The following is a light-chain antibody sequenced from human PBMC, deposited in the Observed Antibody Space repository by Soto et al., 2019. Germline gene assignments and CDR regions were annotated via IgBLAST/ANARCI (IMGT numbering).Light chain of an antibody. CDR3: QSYESSLYGYV. CDR1: SSSIGAGYD. J-gene: IGLJ1*01. Sequence: QSALTQPPSVSGAPGQRVTISCAGSSSSIGAGYDVHWYQQLPGAAPKLLIYANSNRPSGVPDRFSGSKSGTSASLAITGLQAEHEADYYCQSYESSLYGYVFGSGTKVTVL. V-gene: IGLV1-40*01. CDR2: ANS.